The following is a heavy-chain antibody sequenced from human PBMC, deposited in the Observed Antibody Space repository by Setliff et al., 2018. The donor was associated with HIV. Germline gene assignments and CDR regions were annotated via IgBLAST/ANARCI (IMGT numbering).Heavy chain of an antibody. CDR2: ISSGGGFI. Sequence: AGGSLRLSCAASGFSLNDYSMNWVRQAPGKGLEWVSCISSGGGFIYYADSVKGRLTISRDNAKNSLYLQINSLRAEDTAVYYCARDYGSGTYTSLAYWGQGTLVTVSS. CDR3: ARDYGSGTYTSLAY. CDR1: GFSLNDYS. D-gene: IGHD3-10*01. J-gene: IGHJ4*02. V-gene: IGHV3-21*01.